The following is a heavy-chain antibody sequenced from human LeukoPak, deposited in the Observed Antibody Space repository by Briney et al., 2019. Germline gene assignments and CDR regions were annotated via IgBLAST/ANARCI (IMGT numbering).Heavy chain of an antibody. Sequence: GGSLRLSCAASGFTFSSYAMHWVRQAPGKGLEWVAVISYDGSNKYYADSVKGRFTISRDNSKNTLYLQMNSLRGEDTAVYSCARDQGTYYYGSGRKSMDVWGQGTRSPSP. CDR3: ARDQGTYYYGSGRKSMDV. V-gene: IGHV3-30-3*01. CDR2: ISYDGSNK. J-gene: IGHJ6*02. D-gene: IGHD3-10*01. CDR1: GFTFSSYA.